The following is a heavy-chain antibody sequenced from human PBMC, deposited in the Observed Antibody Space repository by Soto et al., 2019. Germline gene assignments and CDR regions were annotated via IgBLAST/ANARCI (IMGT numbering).Heavy chain of an antibody. V-gene: IGHV4-31*03. D-gene: IGHD3-22*01. J-gene: IGHJ6*02. CDR3: ARHPYDSSGPGYYYGMDV. Sequence: SETLSLTCTVSGGSISSGGYYWSWIRQHPGKGLEWIGYIYYSGSTYYNPSLKSRVTISVDTSKNQSSLKLSSVTAADTAVYYCARHPYDSSGPGYYYGMDVWGQGTTVTVSS. CDR2: IYYSGST. CDR1: GGSISSGGYY.